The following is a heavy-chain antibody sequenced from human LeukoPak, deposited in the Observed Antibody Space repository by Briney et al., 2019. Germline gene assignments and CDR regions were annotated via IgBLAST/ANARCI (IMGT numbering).Heavy chain of an antibody. D-gene: IGHD5/OR15-5a*01. J-gene: IGHJ5*02. V-gene: IGHV1-69*04. CDR1: GYTFTSYG. Sequence: ASVKVSCKASGYTFTSYGISWVRQAPGQGLEWMGRIIPILGIANYAQKFQGRVTITADKSTSTAYMELSSLRSEDTAVYYCARVYDYFDPWGQGTLVTVSS. CDR2: IIPILGIA. CDR3: ARVYDYFDP.